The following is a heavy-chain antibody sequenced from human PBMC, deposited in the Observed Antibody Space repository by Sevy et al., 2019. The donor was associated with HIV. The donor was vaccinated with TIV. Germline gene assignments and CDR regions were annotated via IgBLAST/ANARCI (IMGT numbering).Heavy chain of an antibody. CDR2: IRSKAYGGTT. D-gene: IGHD3-10*01. CDR3: TRVLYYYGSGSYAEFDY. V-gene: IGHV3-49*04. CDR1: GFTFGDYA. Sequence: GGSLRLSCTASGFTFGDYAMSWVRQAPGKGLEWVGFIRSKAYGGTTEYAASVKGRFTISRDDSKSIDYLQMNSLKTEDTAVYYCTRVLYYYGSGSYAEFDYWGQGTLVTVSS. J-gene: IGHJ4*02.